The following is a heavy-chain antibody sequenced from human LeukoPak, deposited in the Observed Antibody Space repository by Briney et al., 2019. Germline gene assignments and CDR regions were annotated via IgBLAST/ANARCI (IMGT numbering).Heavy chain of an antibody. Sequence: GGSLRLSCAASGFTFDDYAMHWVRQAPGKGLEWVSGISWNSGSIGYADSVKGRFTISRDNAKNSLYLQMNSLRAEDTALYYCAKDGYSSSKIRRYYYYYYMDVRGKGTTVTVSS. CDR3: AKDGYSSSKIRRYYYYYYMDV. CDR2: ISWNSGSI. V-gene: IGHV3-9*01. CDR1: GFTFDDYA. D-gene: IGHD6-13*01. J-gene: IGHJ6*03.